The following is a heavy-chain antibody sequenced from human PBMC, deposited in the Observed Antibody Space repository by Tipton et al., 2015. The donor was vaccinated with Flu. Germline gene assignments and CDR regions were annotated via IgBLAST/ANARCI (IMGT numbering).Heavy chain of an antibody. D-gene: IGHD3-10*02. V-gene: IGHV4-38-2*01. J-gene: IGHJ4*02. CDR3: ARHTGDSVRGVIDY. CDR1: GYSIRSAYY. Sequence: TLSLTCSVSGYSIRSAYYWGWVRQPPGKGLEWIGTIYHSGTTYYNPSLKSRPTISVDTSKNQFSLRLSSVTAADTAVYYCARHTGDSVRGVIDYWGQGTLVTVSS. CDR2: IYHSGTT.